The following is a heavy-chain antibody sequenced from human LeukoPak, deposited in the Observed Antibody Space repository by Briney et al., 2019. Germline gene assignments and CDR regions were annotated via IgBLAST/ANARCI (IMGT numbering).Heavy chain of an antibody. V-gene: IGHV3-21*01. J-gene: IGHJ4*02. Sequence: GGSLRLSCEASGFTFYSHSLNWVRQAPGKGLEWVSSISIGKGYKYYADSVKGRFTISWDSARNSVYLQMTSLRAEDTAVYYCARDLGIQLWYFDYWGQGTLVSVSS. CDR2: ISIGKGYK. D-gene: IGHD5-18*01. CDR1: GFTFYSHS. CDR3: ARDLGIQLWYFDY.